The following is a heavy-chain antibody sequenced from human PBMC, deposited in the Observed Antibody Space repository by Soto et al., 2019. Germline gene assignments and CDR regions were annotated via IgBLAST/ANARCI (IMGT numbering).Heavy chain of an antibody. V-gene: IGHV4-31*03. CDR3: ARDVTDFWSGHEGMDV. Sequence: SETLSLTCTVSGGSISNGGYYWTWIRQHPGKGLEWIGYIYYSGSTYYNPSLKSRVTISVDTSKNQFSLKLTSVTAADTAAYYRARDVTDFWSGHEGMDVWGQGTTVTVSS. CDR2: IYYSGST. J-gene: IGHJ6*02. D-gene: IGHD3-3*01. CDR1: GGSISNGGYY.